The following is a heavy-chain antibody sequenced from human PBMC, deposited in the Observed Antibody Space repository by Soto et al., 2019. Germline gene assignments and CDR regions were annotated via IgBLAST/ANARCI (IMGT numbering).Heavy chain of an antibody. J-gene: IGHJ4*02. V-gene: IGHV1-46*03. D-gene: IGHD6-19*01. CDR2: INPSGGST. CDR1: GYTFTSYY. CDR3: ARASIAVAGGEGFDY. Sequence: ASVKVSCKASGYTFTSYYMHWVRQAPGQGLEWMGIINPSGGSTSYAQKFQGRVTMTRDTSMSTVYMELSSLRSGDTAVYYCARASIAVAGGEGFDYWGQGTLVTVSS.